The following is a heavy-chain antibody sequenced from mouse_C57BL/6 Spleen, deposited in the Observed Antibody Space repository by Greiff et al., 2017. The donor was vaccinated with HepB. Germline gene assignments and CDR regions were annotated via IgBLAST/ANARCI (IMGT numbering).Heavy chain of an antibody. J-gene: IGHJ1*03. CDR1: GYTFTSYW. CDR3: ARGIYGSSFYWYFDV. CDR2: IYPGSGST. Sequence: QVQLQQPGAELVKPGASVKMSCKASGYTFTSYWITWVKQRPGQGLEWIGDIYPGSGSTNYNEKFKSKATLTVDTSSSTAYMQLSSLTSEDSAVYYCARGIYGSSFYWYFDVWGTGTTVTVSS. V-gene: IGHV1-55*01. D-gene: IGHD1-1*01.